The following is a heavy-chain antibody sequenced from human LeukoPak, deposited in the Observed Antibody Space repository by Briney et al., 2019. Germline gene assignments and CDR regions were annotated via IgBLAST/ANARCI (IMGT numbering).Heavy chain of an antibody. CDR3: ARDDLTIFGVVPTTPFDY. J-gene: IGHJ4*02. CDR2: ISSSSSTI. Sequence: GGSLRLSCAASGFTFSSYSMNWVRQAPGKGLEWVSYISSSSSTIYYADSVRGRLTISRDNAKNSLYLQMNSLRAEDTAVYYCARDDLTIFGVVPTTPFDYWGQGTLVTVSS. CDR1: GFTFSSYS. V-gene: IGHV3-48*01. D-gene: IGHD3-3*01.